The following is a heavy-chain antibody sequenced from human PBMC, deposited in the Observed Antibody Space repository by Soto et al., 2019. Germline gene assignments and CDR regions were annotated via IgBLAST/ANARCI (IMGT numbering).Heavy chain of an antibody. V-gene: IGHV1-69*06. CDR3: ARDEVGATTLSGSFLFDY. D-gene: IGHD1-26*01. Sequence: PRPSVKVSCKASGGTFSSYAISWVRQAPGQGLEWMGGIIPIFGTANYAQKFQGRVTITADKSTSTAYMELSSLRSEDTAVYYCARDEVGATTLSGSFLFDYWGQGTLVTVSS. CDR1: GGTFSSYA. J-gene: IGHJ4*02. CDR2: IIPIFGTA.